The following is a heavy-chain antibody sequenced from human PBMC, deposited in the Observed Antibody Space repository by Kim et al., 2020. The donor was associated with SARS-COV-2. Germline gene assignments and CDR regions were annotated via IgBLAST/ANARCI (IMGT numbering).Heavy chain of an antibody. CDR3: ARVRVLLWFGELFVGFDY. V-gene: IGHV4-4*02. Sequence: KSRVTRSVDKSKNQFSLKLSSVTAADTAVYYCARVRVLLWFGELFVGFDYWGQGTLVTVSS. J-gene: IGHJ4*02. D-gene: IGHD3-10*01.